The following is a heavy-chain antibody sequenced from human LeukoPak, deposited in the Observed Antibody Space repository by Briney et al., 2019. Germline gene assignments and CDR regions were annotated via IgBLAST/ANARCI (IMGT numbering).Heavy chain of an antibody. CDR2: IDTDGTIT. Sequence: GGSLRLSCAASGFTFSSYWMHWVRQAPGKGLVWVSRIDTDGTITNYADSVKGRFTIPRDNAKNTLYLQMNSLRAEDTAMYYCASTKWNDVSYWGQGTLVTVPS. V-gene: IGHV3-74*01. J-gene: IGHJ4*02. CDR1: GFTFSSYW. CDR3: ASTKWNDVSY. D-gene: IGHD1-1*01.